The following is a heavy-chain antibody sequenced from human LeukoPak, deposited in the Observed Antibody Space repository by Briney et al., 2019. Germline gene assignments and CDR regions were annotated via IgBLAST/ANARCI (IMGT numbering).Heavy chain of an antibody. Sequence: PGGSLRLSCAASGFIFRNYGMHWVRQAPGKGLEWVSFLRNDESEIFYADSVKGRFTISRDNAKNTLYLQMSSLRDEETAVYYCVKATGRGDFWGQGTQVTVSS. CDR1: GFIFRNYG. D-gene: IGHD1-14*01. CDR3: VKATGRGDF. V-gene: IGHV3-30*02. J-gene: IGHJ4*02. CDR2: LRNDESEI.